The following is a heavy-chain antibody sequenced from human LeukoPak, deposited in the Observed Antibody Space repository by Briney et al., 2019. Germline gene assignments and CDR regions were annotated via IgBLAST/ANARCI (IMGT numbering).Heavy chain of an antibody. V-gene: IGHV4-30-4*08. D-gene: IGHD3-10*01. CDR1: GGSISSGNYH. J-gene: IGHJ6*03. CDR3: ARDREAYGSGLHYNYYMDV. Sequence: SSQTLSLTCTVSGGSISSGNYHWSWIRQPPGKGLEWIGYIYYSGNTYYNPSLKSRVTISVDTSKNQFSLKLRSLTAADTAVYYCARDREAYGSGLHYNYYMDVWGKGTTVTVSS. CDR2: IYYSGNT.